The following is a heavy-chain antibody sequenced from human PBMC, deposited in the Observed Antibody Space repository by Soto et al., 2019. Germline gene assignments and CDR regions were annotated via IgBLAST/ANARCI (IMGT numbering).Heavy chain of an antibody. J-gene: IGHJ5*02. Sequence: EVQLVESGGGLVKPGGYLRLSCAAAGFTFSNAWMSWVRQAPWKGLEWVGRIKRTTDGGTTYYAAHVKVRFTISRDDSKNTLYLQLNNLKTEYTAVDYCTTDLKPRLWFGVRWFDPWGPGSLVTVSS. CDR3: TTDLKPRLWFGVRWFDP. V-gene: IGHV3-15*01. CDR1: GFTFSNAW. CDR2: IKRTTDGGTT. D-gene: IGHD3-10*01.